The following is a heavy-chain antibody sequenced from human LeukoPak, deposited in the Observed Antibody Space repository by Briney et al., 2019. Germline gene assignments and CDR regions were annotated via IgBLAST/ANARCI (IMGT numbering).Heavy chain of an antibody. V-gene: IGHV1-69*13. CDR2: IIPIFGTA. CDR1: GGTFSSYA. D-gene: IGHD6-13*01. Sequence: ASVKVSCKASGGTFSSYAISWVRQAPGQGLEWMGGIIPIFGTANYAQKFQGRVTITADESTSTAYMELSSLRSEDTAVYYCARRWYSSSWAPFDPWGQGTLVTVSS. J-gene: IGHJ5*02. CDR3: ARRWYSSSWAPFDP.